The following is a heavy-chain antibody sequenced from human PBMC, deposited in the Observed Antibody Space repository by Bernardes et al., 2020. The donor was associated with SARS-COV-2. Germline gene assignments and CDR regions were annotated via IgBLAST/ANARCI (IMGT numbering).Heavy chain of an antibody. Sequence: SETLSLTCTVSGDSITRYYWSWIRQPPGKELEWIGYIYYRGSTNYSPSLKSRVTMSIDTSKNQFSLKLSSVTAADTAVYYCTSQPKGWFDPWGQGTPVTVSS. CDR1: GDSITRYY. CDR2: IYYRGST. J-gene: IGHJ5*02. CDR3: TSQPKGWFDP. V-gene: IGHV4-59*08.